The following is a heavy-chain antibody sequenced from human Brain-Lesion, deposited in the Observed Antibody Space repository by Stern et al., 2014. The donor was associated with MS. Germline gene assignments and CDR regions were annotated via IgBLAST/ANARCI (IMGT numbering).Heavy chain of an antibody. V-gene: IGHV3-43D*03. J-gene: IGHJ4*02. CDR2: ITWDGGST. CDR1: GFTFEEYA. D-gene: IGHD2-21*01. Sequence: EVQLVESGGVVVQPGGSLRLSCAASGFTFEEYAMHWVRQAPGKGLEWVSLITWDGGSTSYTDSVKGRFSISRDNRKSFLYLQMNSLRPEDTALYYCAGGLGFWGRGTLVTVSS. CDR3: AGGLGF.